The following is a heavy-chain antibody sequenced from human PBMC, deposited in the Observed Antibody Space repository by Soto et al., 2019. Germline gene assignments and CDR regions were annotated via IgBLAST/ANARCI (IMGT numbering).Heavy chain of an antibody. CDR2: IYYSGST. CDR1: GGSISSSSYY. J-gene: IGHJ6*02. V-gene: IGHV4-39*01. D-gene: IGHD6-13*01. Sequence: QLQLQESGPGLVKPSETLSLTCTVSGGSISSSSYYWGWIRQPPGKGLEWIGSIYYSGSTYYNPSLKSRVTISVDTSKNQFSLRRGSVTAADTAVYYCAHIRGGIAAADPKGGHYYYYGMDVWGQGTTVTVSS. CDR3: AHIRGGIAAADPKGGHYYYYGMDV.